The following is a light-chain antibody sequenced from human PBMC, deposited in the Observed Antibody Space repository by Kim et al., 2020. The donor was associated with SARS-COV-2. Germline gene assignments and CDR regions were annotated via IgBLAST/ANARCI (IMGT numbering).Light chain of an antibody. CDR3: QSYNRSNVV. V-gene: IGLV6-57*04. CDR2: EDD. J-gene: IGLJ2*01. Sequence: NFMLTQPHSVSESPGKTITISCTRSSGSIDDNYVQWYQQRPGGVLIIVIYEDDQRPSGVSDRFSGSIDNSSNSASLTISGLKTEDEADYYCQSYNRSNVVFGGGTQLTVL. CDR1: SGSIDDNY.